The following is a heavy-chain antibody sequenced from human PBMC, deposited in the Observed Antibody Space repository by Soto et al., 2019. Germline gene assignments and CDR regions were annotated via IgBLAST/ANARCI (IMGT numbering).Heavy chain of an antibody. D-gene: IGHD4-17*01. Sequence: ETLSLTCTVSGGSISSYYWSWIRQPPGKGLEWIGYIYYSGSTNYNPSLKSRVTISVDTSKNQFSLKLSSVTAADTAVYYCASLDYGDYGYYFDYWGQGTLVTVSS. J-gene: IGHJ4*02. V-gene: IGHV4-59*08. CDR3: ASLDYGDYGYYFDY. CDR1: GGSISSYY. CDR2: IYYSGST.